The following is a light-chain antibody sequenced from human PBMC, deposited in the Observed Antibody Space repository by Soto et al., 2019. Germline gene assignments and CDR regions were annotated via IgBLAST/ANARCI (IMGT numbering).Light chain of an antibody. CDR3: QHYNDWPPAFT. J-gene: IGKJ3*01. CDR2: GAS. V-gene: IGKV3D-15*01. Sequence: EILMTQSPATLSVSPGERATLSCRASQSLNRNLAWYQQKPGQAPRLIIYGASTRASGIPARFSGSGSGTECTLTISSLPSEDFALYYCQHYNDWPPAFTFGPGTKVDL. CDR1: QSLNRN.